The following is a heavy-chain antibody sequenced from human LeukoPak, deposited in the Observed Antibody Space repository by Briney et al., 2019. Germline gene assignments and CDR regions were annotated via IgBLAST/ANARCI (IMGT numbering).Heavy chain of an antibody. V-gene: IGHV3-23*01. CDR3: AKGYGSSDDSSGPLYYFDY. J-gene: IGHJ4*02. CDR1: GFTFSSYA. D-gene: IGHD3-22*01. CDR2: ISGSGGST. Sequence: PGGSLRLSCAASGFTFSSYAMSWVRQAPGKGLEWVSAISGSGGSTYYADSVKGRFTISRDNSKNTLYLQMNSLRAEDTAVYYCAKGYGSSDDSSGPLYYFDYWGQGTLVTVSS.